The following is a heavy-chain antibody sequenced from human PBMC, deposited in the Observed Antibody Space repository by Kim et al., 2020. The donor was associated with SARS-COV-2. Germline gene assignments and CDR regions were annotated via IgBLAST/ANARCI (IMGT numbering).Heavy chain of an antibody. J-gene: IGHJ4*02. D-gene: IGHD3-3*01. CDR3: ASSPPNYDFWTYYFDY. CDR2: IIPIFGTA. V-gene: IGHV1-69*13. CDR1: GGTFSSYA. Sequence: SVKVSCKASGGTFSSYAISWVRQAPGQGLEWMGGIIPIFGTANYAQKFQGRVTITADESTSTAYMELSSLRSEDTAVYYCASSPPNYDFWTYYFDYWGQGTLVTVSS.